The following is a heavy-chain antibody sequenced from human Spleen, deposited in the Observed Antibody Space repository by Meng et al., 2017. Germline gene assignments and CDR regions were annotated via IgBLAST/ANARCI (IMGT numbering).Heavy chain of an antibody. J-gene: IGHJ5*02. D-gene: IGHD3-10*02. V-gene: IGHV4-39*07. CDR3: ARPFHDYHSAAYYYVNWFDP. CDR2: IYHTGAT. Sequence: SETLSLTCTVSGGPISSTSNSHYWGWIRQPPGKGLEWIGSIYHTGATYYNASLKSRVSISVDKSMNQFSLKMYSVTAADTAMYYCARPFHDYHSAAYYYVNWFDPWGPGTLVTVSS. CDR1: GGPISSTSNSHY.